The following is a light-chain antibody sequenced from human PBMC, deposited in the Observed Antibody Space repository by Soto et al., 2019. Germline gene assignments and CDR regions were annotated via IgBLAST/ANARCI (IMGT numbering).Light chain of an antibody. CDR2: GAS. V-gene: IGKV3-15*01. CDR3: QQYKSVPPFT. CDR1: QSISDN. Sequence: DIVMTQSPAILSVSLGERATLSCLARQSISDNLAWYQQRSGQAPRLLIYGASTRATVVPARFRGSGSGTEFTLTISRLQSDAFAIYYCQQYKSVPPFTFGGGTKVE. J-gene: IGKJ4*01.